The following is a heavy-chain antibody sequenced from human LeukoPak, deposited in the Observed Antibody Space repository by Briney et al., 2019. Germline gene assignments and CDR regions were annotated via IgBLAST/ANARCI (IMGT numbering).Heavy chain of an antibody. Sequence: SETLSLTCTVSGDPITDNFRSWVRQPPGKGLEWIGYGYYTGSTNYNRSLRSRVTISVDRSKNQFSLKLTSVTAADTAVYYCARIRGGYYDISSYFDPWGQGTQVTVSS. J-gene: IGHJ5*02. CDR1: GDPITDNF. V-gene: IGHV4-59*01. CDR2: GYYTGST. CDR3: ARIRGGYYDISSYFDP. D-gene: IGHD3-22*01.